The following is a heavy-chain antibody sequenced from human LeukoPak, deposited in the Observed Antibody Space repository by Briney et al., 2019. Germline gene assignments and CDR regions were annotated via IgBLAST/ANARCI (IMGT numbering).Heavy chain of an antibody. CDR2: ISSSGSTI. CDR3: ARDLDTDSSGYSMYAFDI. CDR1: GFTFSSYE. Sequence: PGGSLRLSCAASGFTFSSYEMNWVRQAPGKGLEWVSYISSSGSTIYYADSVKGRFTISRDNAKNSLYLQMNSLRAEDTAVYYCARDLDTDSSGYSMYAFDIWGQGTMVTVSS. J-gene: IGHJ3*02. D-gene: IGHD3-22*01. V-gene: IGHV3-48*03.